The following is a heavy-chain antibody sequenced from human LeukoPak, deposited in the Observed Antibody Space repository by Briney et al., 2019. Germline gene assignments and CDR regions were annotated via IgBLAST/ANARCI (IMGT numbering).Heavy chain of an antibody. CDR3: ARGYYYDSSGYYSHCFDY. D-gene: IGHD3-22*01. J-gene: IGHJ4*02. V-gene: IGHV1-46*01. Sequence: ASVKVSCKASGYTFTSYYMLWVRQAPGQGLEWMGIINPSGGSTSYAQKFQGRVTMTRDMSTSTAYMELRSLRSDDTAVYYCARGYYYDSSGYYSHCFDYWGQGTLVTVSS. CDR1: GYTFTSYY. CDR2: INPSGGST.